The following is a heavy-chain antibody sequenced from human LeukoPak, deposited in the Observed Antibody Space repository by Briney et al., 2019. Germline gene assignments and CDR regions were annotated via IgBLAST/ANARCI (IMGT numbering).Heavy chain of an antibody. V-gene: IGHV4-30-4*01. J-gene: IGHJ4*02. D-gene: IGHD1-14*01. CDR1: GGSISSGDYY. CDR3: ARHSGTLGYFDY. Sequence: SQTLSLTCTVSGGSISSGDYYWSWIRQPPGKGLEWIGYIYYSGSTNYNPSLKSRVTISLDTSKNQFSLRLRSVTAADTAVYYCARHSGTLGYFDYWGQGTRVTVSS. CDR2: IYYSGST.